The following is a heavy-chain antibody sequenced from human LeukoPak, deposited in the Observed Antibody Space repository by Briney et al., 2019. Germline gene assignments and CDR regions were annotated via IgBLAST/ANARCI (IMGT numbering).Heavy chain of an antibody. D-gene: IGHD2-2*01. V-gene: IGHV4-38-2*02. CDR3: AREVPTLVVAGTTPDY. Sequence: SETLSLTCTVSGYSISSGYYWGWIRQPPGKGLEWIGSIYHSGSTYYNPSLKSRVTISVDTSKNQFSLKLSSVTAADTAVYYCAREVPTLVVAGTTPDYWGQGTLVTVSS. CDR2: IYHSGST. CDR1: GYSISSGYY. J-gene: IGHJ4*02.